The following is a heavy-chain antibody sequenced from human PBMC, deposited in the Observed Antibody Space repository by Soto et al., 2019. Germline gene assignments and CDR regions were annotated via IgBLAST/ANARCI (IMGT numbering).Heavy chain of an antibody. Sequence: QVQLVESGGGVVQPGRSLRLSCAASGFTFSSYGMHWVRQAPGKGLEWVAVIWYDGSNKYYADSVKGRFTIYRDNSKNTLYLQMNSLRDEDTAVYYCARDPRGWGGAFDIWGQGTMVTVSS. J-gene: IGHJ3*02. V-gene: IGHV3-33*01. CDR3: ARDPRGWGGAFDI. CDR2: IWYDGSNK. D-gene: IGHD3-16*01. CDR1: GFTFSSYG.